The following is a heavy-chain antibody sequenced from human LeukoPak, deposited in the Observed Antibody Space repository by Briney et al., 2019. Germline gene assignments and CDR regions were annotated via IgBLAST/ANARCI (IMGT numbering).Heavy chain of an antibody. CDR3: ARDTTVASGMQH. CDR2: IYYGGTT. D-gene: IGHD4-23*01. V-gene: IGHV4-59*01. CDR1: GGSLSTYS. Sequence: SETLSLTCSVSGGSLSTYSWSWVRQSPGERLEWIGYIYYGGTTNYNPSLKSRVTISADTAKNQFSLRLRSVTAADTAIYYCARDTTVASGMQHWGQGTLVTVSS. J-gene: IGHJ4*02.